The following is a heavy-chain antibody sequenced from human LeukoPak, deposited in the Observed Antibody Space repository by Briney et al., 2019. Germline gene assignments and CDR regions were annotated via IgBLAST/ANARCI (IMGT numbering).Heavy chain of an antibody. CDR1: GYTFTSYD. D-gene: IGHD6-25*01. Sequence: ASVKVSCKASGYTFTSYDINWVRHATGQGLEWMGWMNPNSGNTGYAQKFQGRVPMTRTTSISTACMELSSLRSEPTAVYYCARGRLPHYYGMDVWGQGTTVTVSS. CDR3: ARGRLPHYYGMDV. CDR2: MNPNSGNT. V-gene: IGHV1-8*01. J-gene: IGHJ6*02.